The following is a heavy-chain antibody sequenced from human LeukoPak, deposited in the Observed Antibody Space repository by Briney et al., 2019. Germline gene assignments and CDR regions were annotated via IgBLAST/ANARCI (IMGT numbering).Heavy chain of an antibody. V-gene: IGHV4-59*01. Sequence: SETLSLTCTVSGGSISHYYWSWIRQPPGKGLEWIGYIYYSGSTNYNPSLKSRVTISVDTSKNQFSLKLSSVTAADTAVYYCARGSSGYSYFRPWGQGTLVTVSS. CDR3: ARGSSGYSYFRP. CDR1: GGSISHYY. CDR2: IYYSGST. D-gene: IGHD5-18*01. J-gene: IGHJ5*02.